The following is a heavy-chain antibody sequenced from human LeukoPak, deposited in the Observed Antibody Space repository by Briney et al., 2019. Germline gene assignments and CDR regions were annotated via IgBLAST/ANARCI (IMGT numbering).Heavy chain of an antibody. CDR1: GGTFSSYA. CDR3: ARVVTMMGQWYFDY. D-gene: IGHD3-22*01. V-gene: IGHV1-69*05. CDR2: IIPIFGTA. J-gene: IGHJ4*02. Sequence: SVNVSCKASGGTFSSYAISWVRQAPGQGLEWMGGIIPIFGTANYAQKFQGRVTITTDESTSTAYMELSSLRSEDTAVYYCARVVTMMGQWYFDYWGQGTLVTVSS.